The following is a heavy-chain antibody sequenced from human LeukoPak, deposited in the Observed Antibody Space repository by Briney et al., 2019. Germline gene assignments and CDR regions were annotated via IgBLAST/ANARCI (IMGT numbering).Heavy chain of an antibody. CDR3: AKDGPGGYYYYYMDV. V-gene: IGHV3-23*01. CDR1: GFTFSSYA. J-gene: IGHJ6*03. D-gene: IGHD3-16*01. CDR2: ISGSGGST. Sequence: PGGSLRLSCAASGFTFSSYAMSWVRQAPGKGLEWVSAISGSGGSTYYADSVKGRFTISRDNSKNTLYLQMNSLRAEDTTVYYCAKDGPGGYYYYYMDVWGKGTTVTVSS.